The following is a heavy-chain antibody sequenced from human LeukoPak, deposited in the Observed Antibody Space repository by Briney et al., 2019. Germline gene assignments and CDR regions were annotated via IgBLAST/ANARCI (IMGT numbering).Heavy chain of an antibody. J-gene: IGHJ4*02. Sequence: QTGGSLRLSCAASGFTFSCYGMHWVRQAPGKGLKWVAVIWYDGSNKYYADSVKGRFTISRDNSKNTLYLQMNSLRAEDTAVYYCARGSDDFDYWGQGTLVTASS. CDR3: ARGSDDFDY. CDR1: GFTFSCYG. V-gene: IGHV3-33*01. CDR2: IWYDGSNK.